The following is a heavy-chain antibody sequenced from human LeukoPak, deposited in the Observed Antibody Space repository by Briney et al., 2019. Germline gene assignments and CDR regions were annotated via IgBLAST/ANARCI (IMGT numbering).Heavy chain of an antibody. J-gene: IGHJ4*02. CDR3: ARVGDCSSTSCYLFDY. V-gene: IGHV3-21*01. CDR2: ISSSSSYI. D-gene: IGHD2-2*01. CDR1: GFTFSSYS. Sequence: GGSLRLSCAASGFTFSSYSMNWVRQAPGKGLEWVSSISSSSSYIYYADSVKGRFTISRDNAKNSLHLQMNSLRAEDTAVYYCARVGDCSSTSCYLFDYWGQGTLVTVSS.